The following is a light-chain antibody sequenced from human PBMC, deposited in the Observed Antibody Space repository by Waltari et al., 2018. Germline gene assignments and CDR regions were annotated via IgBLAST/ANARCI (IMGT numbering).Light chain of an antibody. V-gene: IGKV3-20*01. CDR1: PSIGRY. Sequence: EVVLTQSPGTLSLSPGETATLSCRASPSIGRYLAWYQQKSGQAPRLLIYGASTRATGIPDRFSGSGSGTDFSLTISRLEAEDFAVYYCQNHERLPATFGQGTKVEIK. J-gene: IGKJ1*01. CDR2: GAS. CDR3: QNHERLPAT.